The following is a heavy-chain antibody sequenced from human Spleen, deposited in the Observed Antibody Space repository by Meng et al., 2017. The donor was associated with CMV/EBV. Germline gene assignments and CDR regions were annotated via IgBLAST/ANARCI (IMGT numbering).Heavy chain of an antibody. D-gene: IGHD3-22*01. CDR2: ISSRCSTL. Sequence: GESLKISCAASGFTFSNYEMNWVRQAPGKGLEWVSYISSRCSTLYYADSVKGRFTISREKAKNSLYLQMNSLRAGDTAVYYCAREPQDYDSSGYYYLGWFDPWGQGTLVTVS. CDR1: GFTFSNYE. CDR3: AREPQDYDSSGYYYLGWFDP. V-gene: IGHV3-48*03. J-gene: IGHJ5*02.